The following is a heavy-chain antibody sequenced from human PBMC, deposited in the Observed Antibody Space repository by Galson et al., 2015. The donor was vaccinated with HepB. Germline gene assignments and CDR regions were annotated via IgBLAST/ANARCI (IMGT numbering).Heavy chain of an antibody. D-gene: IGHD5-18*01. V-gene: IGHV3-23*01. CDR1: GFTLSSYA. Sequence: SLRLSCAASGFTLSSYAMSWVRQAPGKGLEWVSVISSSSGSTNYADSVKGRFTISRDNSKNTLYLQMNSLRAEDTAVYYCTKDSVDTTLIFEAFDIWGQGTMVTVSS. J-gene: IGHJ3*02. CDR3: TKDSVDTTLIFEAFDI. CDR2: ISSSSGST.